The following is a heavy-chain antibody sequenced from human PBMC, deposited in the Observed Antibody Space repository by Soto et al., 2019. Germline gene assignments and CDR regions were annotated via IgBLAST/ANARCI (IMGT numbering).Heavy chain of an antibody. CDR3: ARGARRAVLRFLEWLLHDAFDI. J-gene: IGHJ3*02. V-gene: IGHV4-34*01. CDR1: GGSFSGYY. Sequence: SETLSLTCAVYGGSFSGYYWSWIRQPPGKGLEWIGEINHSGSTNYNPSLKSRVTISVDTSKNQFSLKLSSVTAADTAVYYCARGARRAVLRFLEWLLHDAFDIWGQGTVVTVSS. D-gene: IGHD3-3*01. CDR2: INHSGST.